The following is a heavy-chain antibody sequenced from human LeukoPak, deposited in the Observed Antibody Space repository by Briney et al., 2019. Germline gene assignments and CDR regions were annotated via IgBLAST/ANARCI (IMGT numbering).Heavy chain of an antibody. Sequence: GGSLRLSCAASGFIFSDYYMNWIRQAPGKGLERVSYISNSGSNTYYADSVKGRFTISRDNAKNLLYLQMNSLSAEDTAVYYCARSGASCYLGCGFDYCGQGTLVTASP. CDR2: ISNSGSNT. D-gene: IGHD2-15*01. CDR1: GFIFSDYY. V-gene: IGHV3-11*04. CDR3: ARSGASCYLGCGFDY. J-gene: IGHJ4*02.